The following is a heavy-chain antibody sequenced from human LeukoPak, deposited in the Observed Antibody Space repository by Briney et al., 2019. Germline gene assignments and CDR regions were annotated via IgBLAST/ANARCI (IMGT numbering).Heavy chain of an antibody. V-gene: IGHV4-34*01. D-gene: IGHD3-16*01. J-gene: IGHJ3*02. CDR3: ARKGAVTTKGAFDI. Sequence: SETLSLTCTVSGGSISSYYWSWIRQPPGKGLEWIGENNHSGSTNYKPSLKSRVSMSVDTSKNQFSLKLGSVTALDTAVYYCARKGAVTTKGAFDIWGQGTMVTVS. CDR1: GGSISSYY. CDR2: NNHSGST.